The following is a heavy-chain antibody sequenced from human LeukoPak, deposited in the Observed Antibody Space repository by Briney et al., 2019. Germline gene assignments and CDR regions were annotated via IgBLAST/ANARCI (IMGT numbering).Heavy chain of an antibody. CDR2: VNGDGSTT. J-gene: IGHJ4*02. V-gene: IGHV3-74*01. Sequence: GGSLRLSCAASGFAFGRYWMHWVRQAPGKGLVWVSRVNGDGSTTTYADSVKGRFTISRDNAKNSLYLQMNSLRAEDTAVYYCARAVVRGVIITFDYWGQGTLVTVSS. CDR1: GFAFGRYW. CDR3: ARAVVRGVIITFDY. D-gene: IGHD3-10*01.